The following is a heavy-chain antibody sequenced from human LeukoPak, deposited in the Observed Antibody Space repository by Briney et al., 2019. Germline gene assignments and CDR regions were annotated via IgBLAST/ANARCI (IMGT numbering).Heavy chain of an antibody. Sequence: SGESLRLSCAASGFTFSNYGMHWVRQAPGKGLEWVALIWYDGSNKYYADSVQGRFIISRDNSKNTLYLQMNSLRAEDTAVYYCAREMGLNIVATFGYWGQGTLVTVSS. CDR3: AREMGLNIVATFGY. CDR1: GFTFSNYG. J-gene: IGHJ4*02. D-gene: IGHD5-12*01. CDR2: IWYDGSNK. V-gene: IGHV3-33*01.